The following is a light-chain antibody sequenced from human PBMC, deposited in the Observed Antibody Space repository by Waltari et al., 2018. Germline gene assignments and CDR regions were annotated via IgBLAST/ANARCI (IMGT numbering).Light chain of an antibody. CDR1: SSEVGAYDY. CDR3: CSYANAKWV. CDR2: GVY. Sequence: QSVLTQPRPVSGSLGLSVAISCTGTSSEVGAYDYFSWYQQYPGKAPKLLIYGVYKRPSGVPVRFSGSKSGNTASLTISGLQAEDEADYYCCSYANAKWVFGGGTRLTVL. J-gene: IGLJ3*02. V-gene: IGLV2-11*01.